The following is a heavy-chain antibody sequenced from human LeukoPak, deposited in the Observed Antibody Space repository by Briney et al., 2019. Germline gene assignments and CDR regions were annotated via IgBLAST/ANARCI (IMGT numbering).Heavy chain of an antibody. J-gene: IGHJ4*02. CDR2: IYYSGST. V-gene: IGHV4-59*08. Sequence: SETLSLTCTVSGGSISSYYWSWIRQPPGKGLEWIGYIYYSGSTNYNPSLKSRVPISVDTSKNQFSLKLSSVTAADTAVYYCARRYDILTGFDYWGQGTLVTVSS. CDR1: GGSISSYY. D-gene: IGHD3-9*01. CDR3: ARRYDILTGFDY.